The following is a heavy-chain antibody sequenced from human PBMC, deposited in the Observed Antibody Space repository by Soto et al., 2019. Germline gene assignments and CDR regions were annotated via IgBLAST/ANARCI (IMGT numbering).Heavy chain of an antibody. CDR2: MNPNSGNT. CDR3: ARKGARYCTNGVCYPYFDY. Sequence: ASVKVSCKASGYTFTSYDINWVRQATGQGLEWMGWMNPNSGNTGYAQKFQGRVTMTRNTSISTAYMELSSLRSEDTAVYYCARKGARYCTNGVCYPYFDYWGRGTLVTVSS. V-gene: IGHV1-8*01. J-gene: IGHJ4*02. CDR1: GYTFTSYD. D-gene: IGHD2-8*01.